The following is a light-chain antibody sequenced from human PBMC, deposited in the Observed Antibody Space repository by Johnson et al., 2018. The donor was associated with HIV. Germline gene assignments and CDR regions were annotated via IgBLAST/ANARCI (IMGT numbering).Light chain of an antibody. J-gene: IGLJ1*01. CDR2: DNN. V-gene: IGLV1-51*01. Sequence: SVLTQPPSVSAAPGQKVTISCSGSSSNIGNNYVSWYQQLPGTAPKLLIYDNNRRPSGIPDRFSGSKSGTSGTLGITGLQTGDEADYYCGSWDSSLSAYVFGTGTKVTGL. CDR1: SSNIGNNY. CDR3: GSWDSSLSAYV.